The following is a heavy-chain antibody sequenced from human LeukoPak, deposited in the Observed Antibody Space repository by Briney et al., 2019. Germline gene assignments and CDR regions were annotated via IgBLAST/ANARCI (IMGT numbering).Heavy chain of an antibody. D-gene: IGHD2-2*01. Sequence: PSETLSLTCTVSGGSISSSSYYWSWIRQPPGKGLEWIGYIYTSGSTNYNPSLKRRVTISVDTSKNQFSLKLSSVTAADTAVYYCARLRYCSSTSCSYEGYNWFDPWAREPWSPSPQ. J-gene: IGHJ5*02. CDR1: GGSISSSSYY. V-gene: IGHV4-61*05. CDR3: ARLRYCSSTSCSYEGYNWFDP. CDR2: IYTSGST.